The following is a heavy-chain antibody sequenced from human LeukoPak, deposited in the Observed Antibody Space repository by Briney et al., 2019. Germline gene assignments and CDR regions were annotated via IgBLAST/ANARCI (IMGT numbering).Heavy chain of an antibody. Sequence: GESLKISCKGSVYSFTIYWIGWVRQMPGKGLEWMGIIYTGDSDTRYSPSFQGQVTISADKSISTAYLQWSSLKASDTAMYYCARRGSRYVVDYWGQGTLVTVSS. J-gene: IGHJ4*02. CDR1: VYSFTIYW. D-gene: IGHD3-16*01. CDR2: IYTGDSDT. CDR3: ARRGSRYVVDY. V-gene: IGHV5-51*01.